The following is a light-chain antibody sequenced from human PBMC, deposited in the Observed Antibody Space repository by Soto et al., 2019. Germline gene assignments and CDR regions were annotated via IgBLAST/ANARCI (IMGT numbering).Light chain of an antibody. CDR2: AAS. CDR3: QQSYKTPFT. J-gene: IGKJ3*01. Sequence: DRVTITCRASQSISRYLNWYQQKPGKAPKLLIYAASIFQSGVPSRFSGSESGTDFTLTISSLQPEDIATYFCQQSYKTPFTFGPGTKLDIK. V-gene: IGKV1-39*01. CDR1: QSISRY.